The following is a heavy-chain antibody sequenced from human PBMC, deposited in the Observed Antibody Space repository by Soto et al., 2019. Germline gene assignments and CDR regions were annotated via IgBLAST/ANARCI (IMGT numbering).Heavy chain of an antibody. Sequence: QVQLVQSGAEVKKPGASVKVSCKASGYTFTSYYMHWVRQAPGQGLEWMGIINPSGGSTSYAQKFQGRVTMPRETSTSTVYMELSSLRSEDTAVYYCARGGRTYYYDSSGEGAFDYWGQGTLVTVSS. D-gene: IGHD3-22*01. J-gene: IGHJ4*02. CDR3: ARGGRTYYYDSSGEGAFDY. V-gene: IGHV1-46*01. CDR1: GYTFTSYY. CDR2: INPSGGST.